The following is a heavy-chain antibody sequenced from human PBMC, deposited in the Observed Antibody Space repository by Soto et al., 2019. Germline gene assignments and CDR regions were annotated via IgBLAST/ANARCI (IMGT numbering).Heavy chain of an antibody. D-gene: IGHD3-3*02. J-gene: IGHJ4*02. Sequence: SVKVSCKTSGGTFNSYIIAWVRQAPGQGLEWMGGIIPIFGSADYAQKLQGRVTITADESTSTAYMELSSLRSEDTAVYYCARAFASNKYYFDSWGQGTQVTVSS. CDR1: GGTFNSYI. V-gene: IGHV1-69*13. CDR3: ARAFASNKYYFDS. CDR2: IIPIFGSA.